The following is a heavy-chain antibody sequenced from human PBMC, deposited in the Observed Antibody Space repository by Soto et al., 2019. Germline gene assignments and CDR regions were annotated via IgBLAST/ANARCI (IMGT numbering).Heavy chain of an antibody. CDR1: GFTFSSYA. Sequence: QVQLVESGGGVVQPGRSLRLSCAASGFTFSSYAMHWVRQAPGKGLEWVAVIWYDGSNKYYADSVKGRFTISRDNSKNTLYLQMNSLRAEDTAVYYCAREPRVYGDYVYFDYWGQGTLVTVSS. D-gene: IGHD4-17*01. CDR3: AREPRVYGDYVYFDY. CDR2: IWYDGSNK. V-gene: IGHV3-33*08. J-gene: IGHJ4*02.